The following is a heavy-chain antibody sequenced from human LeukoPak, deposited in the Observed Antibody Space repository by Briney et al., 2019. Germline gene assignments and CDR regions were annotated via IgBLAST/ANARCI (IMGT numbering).Heavy chain of an antibody. V-gene: IGHV3-48*01. Sequence: GGSLRLSCAASGFTFSSYSMNWVRQAPGKGLEWVSYISSSSSTIYYADSVKGRFTISRDNAKNSLYLQMNSLRADDTAVYYCAKGGLVHRFDPWGQGTLVTVSS. J-gene: IGHJ5*02. CDR3: AKGGLVHRFDP. CDR2: ISSSSSTI. CDR1: GFTFSSYS.